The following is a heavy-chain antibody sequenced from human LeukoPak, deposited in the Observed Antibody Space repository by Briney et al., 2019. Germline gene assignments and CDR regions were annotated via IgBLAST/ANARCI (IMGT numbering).Heavy chain of an antibody. V-gene: IGHV3-21*01. CDR1: GFTFSSYS. D-gene: IGHD3-22*01. CDR3: ARDDYYDSSGYYSSPGGLDP. Sequence: GGSLRLSCAASGFTFSSYSMNWVRQAPGKGLEWVSSISSSRSYIYYADSVKGRFIISRDNAKNSLYLQMNRLRAEDTAVYYCARDDYYDSSGYYSSPGGLDPWGQGTLVTVSS. J-gene: IGHJ5*02. CDR2: ISSSRSYI.